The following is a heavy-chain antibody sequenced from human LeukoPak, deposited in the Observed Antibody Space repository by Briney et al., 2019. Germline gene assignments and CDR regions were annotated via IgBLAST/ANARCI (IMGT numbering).Heavy chain of an antibody. J-gene: IGHJ4*02. Sequence: SETLSLTCTVSGGSISRYYWSWIRQPPGKGLEWIGYIYYSGSTTYNPSLQSRVTISVDTSKNQFSLKLSSVTAADTAVYYCARATYSSGWGTSDYWGQGTLVTASS. CDR1: GGSISRYY. CDR2: IYYSGST. D-gene: IGHD6-19*01. CDR3: ARATYSSGWGTSDY. V-gene: IGHV4-59*01.